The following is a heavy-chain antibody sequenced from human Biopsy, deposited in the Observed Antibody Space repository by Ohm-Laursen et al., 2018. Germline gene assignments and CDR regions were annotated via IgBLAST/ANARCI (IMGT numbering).Heavy chain of an antibody. CDR2: LYNTGGT. V-gene: IGHV4-59*01. CDR1: GGSISSDY. Sequence: TLSLTWTVSGGSISSDYWSWVRQPAGKGLEWIGYLYNTGGTNYNPSLKSRVTISVDTSKNQFSLKLRSVTAADTAVYYCAREAAIIDPRTRAFDYWGQGTLVTVSS. CDR3: AREAAIIDPRTRAFDY. J-gene: IGHJ4*02. D-gene: IGHD6-25*01.